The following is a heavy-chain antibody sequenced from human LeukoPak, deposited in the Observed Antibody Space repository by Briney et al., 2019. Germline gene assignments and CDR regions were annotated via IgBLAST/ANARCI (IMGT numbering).Heavy chain of an antibody. CDR1: GFTFSSYA. D-gene: IGHD3-16*02. J-gene: IGHJ5*02. CDR2: ISYDGSNK. CDR3: ARDEAGIYPELSFAT. Sequence: PGGSLRLSCAASGFTFSSYAMRWVRQAPGKGLEWVAVISYDGSNKYYADSVKGRFTISRDNSKNTLYLQMNSLRAEDTAVYYCARDEAGIYPELSFATWGQGTLVTVSS. V-gene: IGHV3-30-3*01.